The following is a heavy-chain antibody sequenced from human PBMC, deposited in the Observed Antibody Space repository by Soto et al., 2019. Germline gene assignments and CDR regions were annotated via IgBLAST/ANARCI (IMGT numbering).Heavy chain of an antibody. CDR2: ISSSGSTI. CDR3: ARHKHKQWLETGGNDAFDI. D-gene: IGHD6-19*01. V-gene: IGHV3-11*01. J-gene: IGHJ3*02. CDR1: GFTFSDYY. Sequence: QVQLVESGGGLVKPGGSLRLSCAASGFTFSDYYMSWIRQAPGKGLEWVTYISSSGSTIYYADSVKGRFTISRDNAKNSLYLQMNSLRAEDTAVYYCARHKHKQWLETGGNDAFDIWGQGTMVTVSS.